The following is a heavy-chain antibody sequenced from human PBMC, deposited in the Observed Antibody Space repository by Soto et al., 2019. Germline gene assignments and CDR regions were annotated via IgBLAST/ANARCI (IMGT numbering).Heavy chain of an antibody. D-gene: IGHD6-13*01. V-gene: IGHV3-48*04. CDR3: ASASSGYSSSWYYFDY. Sequence: GGSLRLSCAASGFAFSSYSMNWVRQAPGKGLEWVSYISSSSSNTNYADSVKGRFTISRDNAKNSLYLQMNSLRAEDTAVYYCASASSGYSSSWYYFDYWGQGTLVTVSS. CDR2: ISSSSSNT. CDR1: GFAFSSYS. J-gene: IGHJ4*02.